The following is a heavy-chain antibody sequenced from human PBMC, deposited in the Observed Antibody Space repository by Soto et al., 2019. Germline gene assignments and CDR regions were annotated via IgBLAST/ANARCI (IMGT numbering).Heavy chain of an antibody. J-gene: IGHJ4*02. D-gene: IGHD6-13*01. CDR3: ARGAGYRSSWVEPTFDY. Sequence: GASVKVSCKASGYTFTSYYMHWVQQAPGQGLEWMGIINPSGGSTSYAQKFQGRVTMTRDTSTSTVYMELSSLRSEDTAVYYCARGAGYRSSWVEPTFDYWGQGTLVTVSS. CDR1: GYTFTSYY. CDR2: INPSGGST. V-gene: IGHV1-46*01.